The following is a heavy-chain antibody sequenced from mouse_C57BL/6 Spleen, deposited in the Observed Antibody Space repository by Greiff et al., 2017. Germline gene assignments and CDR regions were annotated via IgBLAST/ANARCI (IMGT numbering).Heavy chain of an antibody. CDR3: ARRAYSCYFDY. Sequence: EVMLVESGGDLVKPGGSLKLSCAASGFTFSSYGMSWVRQTPDKRLEWVATISSGGSYTYYPDSVKGRFTISRDNAKNTRYLQMSSLKSDDTAMYDCARRAYSCYFDYWGQGTTLTVSS. J-gene: IGHJ2*01. D-gene: IGHD2-12*01. V-gene: IGHV5-6*02. CDR1: GFTFSSYG. CDR2: ISSGGSYT.